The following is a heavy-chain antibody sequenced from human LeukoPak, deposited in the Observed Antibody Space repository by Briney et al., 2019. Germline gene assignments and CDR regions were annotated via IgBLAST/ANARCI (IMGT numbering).Heavy chain of an antibody. V-gene: IGHV3-30*01. CDR3: ARARPYKGYYMDV. D-gene: IGHD1-1*01. CDR1: GFTFSSYA. CDR2: ISYDGSNK. Sequence: PGRSLRLSCAASGFTFSSYAMHWVRQAPGKGLEWVAVISYDGSNKYYADSVKGRFTISRDNSKNTLYLQMNRLRAEDTAVYYCARARPYKGYYMDVWGKGTTVTVSS. J-gene: IGHJ6*03.